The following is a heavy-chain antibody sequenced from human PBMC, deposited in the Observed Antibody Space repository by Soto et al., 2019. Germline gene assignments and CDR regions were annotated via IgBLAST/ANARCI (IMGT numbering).Heavy chain of an antibody. CDR1: GGSISSYY. D-gene: IGHD6-6*01. Sequence: SETLSLTCTVSGGSISSYYWSWIRQPPGKGLEWIGYIYYSGSTNYNPSLKSRVTISVDTSKNQFSLKLSSVTAADTAVYYCARGGVAARPYYFDYGGQGTLVTFSS. V-gene: IGHV4-59*01. CDR2: IYYSGST. J-gene: IGHJ4*02. CDR3: ARGGVAARPYYFDY.